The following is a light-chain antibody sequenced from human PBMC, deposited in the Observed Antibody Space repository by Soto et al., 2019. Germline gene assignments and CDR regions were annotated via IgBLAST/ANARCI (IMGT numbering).Light chain of an antibody. CDR3: SSYTTSSTRV. CDR1: SSDVGAYDF. V-gene: IGLV2-14*03. CDR2: EVS. Sequence: QSVLTQPASVSGSPGQSITISCTGTSSDVGAYDFVPWYQQHPDKAPKLMIYEVSNRPSGVSHRFSGSKSINTATLTISGLQAEDEADYYCSSYTTSSTRVFGTGTKVTVL. J-gene: IGLJ1*01.